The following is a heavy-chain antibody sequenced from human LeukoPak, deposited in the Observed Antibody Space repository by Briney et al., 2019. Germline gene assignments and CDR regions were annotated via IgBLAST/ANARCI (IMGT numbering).Heavy chain of an antibody. CDR2: IYYSGST. Sequence: SETLSLICTVSGGSIRSYYWSWIRQPPGKGLERIGYIYYSGSTNYNPSLKSRVTISVDTSKNQFSLKLSSVTAADTAVYYCASGSYYFDYWGQGTLVTVSS. CDR1: GGSIRSYY. J-gene: IGHJ4*02. D-gene: IGHD1-26*01. V-gene: IGHV4-59*01. CDR3: ASGSYYFDY.